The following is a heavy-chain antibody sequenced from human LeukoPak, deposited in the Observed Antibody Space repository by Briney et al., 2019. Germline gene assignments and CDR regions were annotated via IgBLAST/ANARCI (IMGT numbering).Heavy chain of an antibody. Sequence: GGSLRLSCAASGFTFNSYSMNWVRQAPGKGLEWVSYISSTSSTIYYTESVKGRFTISRDNAKNSLYLQMNSLGAEDTAVYYCARSGDYFGYWGQGTLVTVSS. CDR3: ARSGDYFGY. V-gene: IGHV3-48*01. CDR1: GFTFNSYS. CDR2: ISSTSSTI. J-gene: IGHJ4*02.